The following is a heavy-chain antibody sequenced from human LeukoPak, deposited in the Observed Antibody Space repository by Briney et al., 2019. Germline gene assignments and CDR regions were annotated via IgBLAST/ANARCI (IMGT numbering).Heavy chain of an antibody. CDR2: ISSTGST. CDR1: GGSISSGGYS. CDR3: ARLGVTQDAFDI. J-gene: IGHJ3*02. Sequence: PSETLSLTCAVSGGSISSGGYSWGWIRQPPGKGLEWIGYISSTGSTYYNPSLKSRLSISLDTSKNQFSLNLSSVTAADTAVFYCARLGVTQDAFDIWGQGTMVTVSS. V-gene: IGHV4-30-4*07. D-gene: IGHD3-10*01.